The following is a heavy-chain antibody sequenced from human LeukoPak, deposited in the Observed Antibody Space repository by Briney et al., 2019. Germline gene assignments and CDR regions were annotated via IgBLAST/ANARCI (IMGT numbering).Heavy chain of an antibody. D-gene: IGHD3-10*01. V-gene: IGHV1-69*01. J-gene: IGHJ6*02. Sequence: ASVKVSCKASRGTFSSYAISWVRQAPGQRLEWMGGIIPIFGTAHYAQKFQGRVTITADESTSTAYMELSSLRSEDTAVYYCARVASYGRVVYYYGMDVWGQGTTVTVSS. CDR1: RGTFSSYA. CDR3: ARVASYGRVVYYYGMDV. CDR2: IIPIFGTA.